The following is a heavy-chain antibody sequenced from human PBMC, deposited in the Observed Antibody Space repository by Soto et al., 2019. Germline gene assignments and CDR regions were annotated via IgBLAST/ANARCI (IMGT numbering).Heavy chain of an antibody. Sequence: PSETLSLTCTVSGGSISSSSYSWCWIRQPPGKGLEWIGSIYYSGSTYYNPPLKSRVTISVDTSKNQFSLKLSSVTAADTAVYYCAEVTSFDYWGQGTLVTVSS. CDR1: GGSISSSSYS. CDR2: IYYSGST. D-gene: IGHD4-4*01. CDR3: AEVTSFDY. J-gene: IGHJ4*02. V-gene: IGHV4-39*01.